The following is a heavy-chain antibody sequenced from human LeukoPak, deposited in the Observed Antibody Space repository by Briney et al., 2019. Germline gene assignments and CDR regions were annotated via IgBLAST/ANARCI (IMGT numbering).Heavy chain of an antibody. Sequence: SETLSLTCAIYGGSFSGYYWSWLRQPPGKGLEWIGSIYHVGGTYYNPSLKSRVTISIDTSKNQFSLRLTSVTAADTAIYYCARDGRSGYEDLWGPGTLVTVSS. D-gene: IGHD5-12*01. CDR3: ARDGRSGYEDL. CDR1: GGSFSGYY. CDR2: IYHVGGT. J-gene: IGHJ5*02. V-gene: IGHV4-34*01.